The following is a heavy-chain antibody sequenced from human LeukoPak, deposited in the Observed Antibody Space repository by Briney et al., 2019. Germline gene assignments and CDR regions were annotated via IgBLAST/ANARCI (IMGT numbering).Heavy chain of an antibody. V-gene: IGHV1-2*06. Sequence: ASVKVSCKASGYTLTAYYIYWVRRAPGQGLEWMGRINPNSGGTGYAQNFQGRVTMTRDTSISTAYMELSRLRSDDTAVYYCARGYCSGGTCYLVENWLDPWGQGTLVTVSS. CDR1: GYTLTAYY. J-gene: IGHJ5*02. CDR2: INPNSGGT. CDR3: ARGYCSGGTCYLVENWLDP. D-gene: IGHD2-15*01.